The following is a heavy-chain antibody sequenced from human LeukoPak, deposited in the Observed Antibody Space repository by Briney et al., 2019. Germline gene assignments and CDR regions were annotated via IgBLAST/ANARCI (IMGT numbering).Heavy chain of an antibody. Sequence: GASVKVSCKSSGGTFSSYAISWVRQAPGQGREWMGGIIPIWGTANYAQKFQGRVTITTDESTSTASIELSSLTSEDTAVYYCARVPGDFWSGYYLAGYYYYMDVWGKGTTVTVCS. CDR1: GGTFSSYA. V-gene: IGHV1-69*05. CDR2: IIPIWGTA. J-gene: IGHJ6*03. D-gene: IGHD3-3*01. CDR3: ARVPGDFWSGYYLAGYYYYMDV.